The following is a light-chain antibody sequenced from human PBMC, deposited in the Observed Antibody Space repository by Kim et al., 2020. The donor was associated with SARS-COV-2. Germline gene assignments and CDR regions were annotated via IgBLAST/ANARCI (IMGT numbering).Light chain of an antibody. J-gene: IGLJ2*01. Sequence: SYELTQPSSVSVSPGQTARITCSGDVLAKKYARWFQQKPAQAPVLVIYKDSERPSGIPDRFSGSSSGTTVTLTISGAQVGDEADYYCYSAADNNGVFGGGTQLTVL. CDR3: YSAADNNGV. CDR2: KDS. V-gene: IGLV3-27*01. CDR1: VLAKKY.